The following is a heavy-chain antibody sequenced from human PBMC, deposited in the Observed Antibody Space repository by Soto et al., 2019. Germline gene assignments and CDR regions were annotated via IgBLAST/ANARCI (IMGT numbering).Heavy chain of an antibody. D-gene: IGHD5-12*01. CDR2: ISNSGHSA. Sequence: GGSLRLSCAAPGFTFSSYAMNWVRQAPGKGLEWISVISNSGHSAYYADSVKGRFTISRDNSKNTLYLQIKNLRAEDTAAYYCAKGGPTFLNWFGPWGQGTLVTVSS. CDR1: GFTFSSYA. J-gene: IGHJ5*02. V-gene: IGHV3-23*01. CDR3: AKGGPTFLNWFGP.